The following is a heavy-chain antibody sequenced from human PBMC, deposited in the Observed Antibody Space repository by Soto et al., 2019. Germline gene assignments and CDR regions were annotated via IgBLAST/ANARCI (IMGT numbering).Heavy chain of an antibody. J-gene: IGHJ5*02. CDR2: IYYSGST. CDR1: GGSISSYY. D-gene: IGHD2-15*01. V-gene: IGHV4-59*01. Sequence: PSETLSLTCTVSGGSISSYYWSWIRQPPGKGLEWIGYIYYSGSTNYNPSLKSRVTISVDTSKNQFSLKLSSVTAADTAVYYCARNLDCSGGSCYSNWFDPWGQGTLVTVSS. CDR3: ARNLDCSGGSCYSNWFDP.